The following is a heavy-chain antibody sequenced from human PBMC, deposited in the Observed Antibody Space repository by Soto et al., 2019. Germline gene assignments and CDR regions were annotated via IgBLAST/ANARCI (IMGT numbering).Heavy chain of an antibody. CDR2: IIPIFGTA. CDR1: GGTFSSYA. V-gene: IGHV1-69*01. J-gene: IGHJ3*02. CDR3: ARVFAATKKTDAFDI. Sequence: QVQLVQSGAEGKKPGSSVKVSCKASGGTFSSYAISWVRQAPGQGLEWMGGIIPIFGTANYAQKFQGRVTITADESTSTDYMELSSLRSEDTAVYYCARVFAATKKTDAFDIWGQGTMVTVSS. D-gene: IGHD6-25*01.